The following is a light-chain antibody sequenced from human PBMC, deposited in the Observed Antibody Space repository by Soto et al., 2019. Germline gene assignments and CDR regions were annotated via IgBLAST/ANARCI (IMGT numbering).Light chain of an antibody. J-gene: IGLJ1*01. CDR1: SSGVGSYNL. Sequence: QSALTQPASVSRSPGQSITISCTGTSSGVGSYNLVSWYQQHPGKAPKLMIYEVSKRPSGVSNRFSGSKSGNTASLTISGLQAEDEADYYCCSYAGSSTLFGTGTKVTVL. CDR2: EVS. V-gene: IGLV2-23*02. CDR3: CSYAGSSTL.